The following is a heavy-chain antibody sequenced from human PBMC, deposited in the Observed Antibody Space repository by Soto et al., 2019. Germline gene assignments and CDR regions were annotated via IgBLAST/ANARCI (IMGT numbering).Heavy chain of an antibody. CDR2: IYYSGST. CDR3: ARFDNGGTSGCEY. CDR1: GGSVSSYS. D-gene: IGHD4-17*01. V-gene: IGHV4-59*02. Sequence: SETLSLTCSVSGGSVSSYSWSWIRQPPGKGLEWIGYIYYSGSTNYNPSLKSRVTISLDTSKSQFSLRLSSVTAADTAVYYCARFDNGGTSGCEYWGQGTLVTVSS. J-gene: IGHJ4*02.